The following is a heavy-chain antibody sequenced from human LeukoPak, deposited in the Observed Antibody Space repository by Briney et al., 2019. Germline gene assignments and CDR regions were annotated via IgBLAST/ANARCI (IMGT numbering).Heavy chain of an antibody. J-gene: IGHJ4*02. Sequence: SETLSLTCAVYGGSLGDYYWSWIRQPPGKGLEWIGEINHGGSTNYDPSLKSRVTISVDTSKNQFSLKLSSVTAADTAVYYCARDPDGWNYDYWGQGTLVTVSS. CDR1: GGSLGDYY. CDR3: ARDPDGWNYDY. D-gene: IGHD1-7*01. CDR2: INHGGST. V-gene: IGHV4-34*01.